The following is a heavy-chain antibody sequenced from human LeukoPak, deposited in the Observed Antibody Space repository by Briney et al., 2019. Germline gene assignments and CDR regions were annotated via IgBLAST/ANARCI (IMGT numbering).Heavy chain of an antibody. CDR3: ARRKDALFDY. V-gene: IGHV5-51*01. CDR1: GSSFISYT. J-gene: IGHJ4*02. CDR2: IYPGDSDT. Sequence: GESLKISCKGSGSSFISYTIGWVRKLQGKGLRWMGIIYPGDSDTTNSPSFQGQLTISADNSISTAYLQWSSLKASDTAMYYCARRKDALFDYWGQGTLVTVSS.